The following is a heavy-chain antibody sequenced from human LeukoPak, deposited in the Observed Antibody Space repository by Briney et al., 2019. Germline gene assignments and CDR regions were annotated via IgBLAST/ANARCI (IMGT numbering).Heavy chain of an antibody. Sequence: GGSLRLSCAASGFTFDDYGMSWVRQAPGKGLEWVSGINWNGGSTGYADSVKGRFTISRDNAKNSLYLQMNSPRAEDTALYYCARESGYCSGGSCFDAFDIWGQGTMVTVSS. CDR1: GFTFDDYG. V-gene: IGHV3-20*04. CDR2: INWNGGST. D-gene: IGHD2-15*01. CDR3: ARESGYCSGGSCFDAFDI. J-gene: IGHJ3*02.